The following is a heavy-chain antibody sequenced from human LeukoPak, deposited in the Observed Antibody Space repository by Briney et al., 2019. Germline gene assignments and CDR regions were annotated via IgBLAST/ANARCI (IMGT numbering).Heavy chain of an antibody. V-gene: IGHV3-74*01. CDR1: GFTFSDYW. D-gene: IGHD3-22*01. J-gene: IGHJ5*02. Sequence: AGGSLRLSCAASGFTFSDYWMPWVRLVPGKGLVRVSRIKGDGSETNYSDSVKGRFTISRDNAKNTLFLQMNSLRVEDTAVYYCVRGQIGVSVIVHWGQGTLVTVSS. CDR3: VRGQIGVSVIVH. CDR2: IKGDGSET.